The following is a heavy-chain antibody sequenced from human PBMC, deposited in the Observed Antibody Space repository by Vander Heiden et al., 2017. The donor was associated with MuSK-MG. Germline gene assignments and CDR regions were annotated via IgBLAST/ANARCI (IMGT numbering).Heavy chain of an antibody. Sequence: QVQLVESGGGVVQPGRSLRLSCAASGFTFSSYAIHWVRQPPGWGLEWVAVISNDGSQKYYADSVKGRFTISRDNSKNTLYLQMNSLRAEDTAVYYCAKSLSSTWYGSPYFDFWGQGTLVTGSS. D-gene: IGHD6-13*01. CDR2: ISNDGSQK. CDR1: GFTFSSYA. J-gene: IGHJ4*02. V-gene: IGHV3-30*18. CDR3: AKSLSSTWYGSPYFDF.